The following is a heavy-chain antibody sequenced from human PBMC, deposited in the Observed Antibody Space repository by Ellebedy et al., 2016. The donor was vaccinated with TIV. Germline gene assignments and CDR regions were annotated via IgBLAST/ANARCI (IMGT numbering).Heavy chain of an antibody. V-gene: IGHV3-33*08. D-gene: IGHD1-26*01. J-gene: IGHJ4*02. CDR2: IWYDGSNK. CDR1: GFTFSSYG. Sequence: GESLKISCAASGFTFSSYGMHWVRQAPGQGLEWVAVIWYDGSNKYYVDSVKGRFTISRDNSKNTLYLQMNSLRAEDTAVYYCARDVAPSGLENYFDYWGQGTLVTVSS. CDR3: ARDVAPSGLENYFDY.